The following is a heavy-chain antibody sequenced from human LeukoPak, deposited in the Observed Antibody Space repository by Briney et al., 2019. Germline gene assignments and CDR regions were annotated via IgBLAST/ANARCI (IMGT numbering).Heavy chain of an antibody. J-gene: IGHJ4*02. CDR2: IYYSGST. CDR1: GGSISSSSYY. V-gene: IGHV4-39*01. CDR3: ARQPGGLPYILILFDY. Sequence: SETLSLTCTVSGGSISSSSYYWGWIRQPPGKGLEWIGSIYYSGSTYYNPSLKSRVTISVDTSKNQFSLKLSSVTAADTAVYYCARQPGGLPYILILFDYWGQGTLVTVSS. D-gene: IGHD3-16*01.